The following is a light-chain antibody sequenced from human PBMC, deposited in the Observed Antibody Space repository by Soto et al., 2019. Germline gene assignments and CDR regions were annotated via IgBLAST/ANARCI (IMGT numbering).Light chain of an antibody. Sequence: QPVLTQPRSVSGSPGQSVTISCTGTSSDVGGYNYVSWYQQHPGKAPKLMIYDVSKRPSGVPDRFSGSKSDNTASLTISGLQAEDEADYYCCSYAGTYTWVFGGGTKVTVL. J-gene: IGLJ3*02. CDR3: CSYAGTYTWV. V-gene: IGLV2-11*01. CDR2: DVS. CDR1: SSDVGGYNY.